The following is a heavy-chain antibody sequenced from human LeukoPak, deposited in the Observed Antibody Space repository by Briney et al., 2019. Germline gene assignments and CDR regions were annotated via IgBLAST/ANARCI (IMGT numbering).Heavy chain of an antibody. Sequence: LETLSLTCTVSGGSISSYYWSWIRQPPGKGLEWIGYIYYSGSTNYNPSLKSRVTISVDTSKNQFSLKLSSVTAADTAVYYCARDSEGGSYYEGWGQGTLVTVSS. D-gene: IGHD1-26*01. CDR1: GGSISSYY. J-gene: IGHJ4*02. CDR2: IYYSGST. V-gene: IGHV4-59*01. CDR3: ARDSEGGSYYEG.